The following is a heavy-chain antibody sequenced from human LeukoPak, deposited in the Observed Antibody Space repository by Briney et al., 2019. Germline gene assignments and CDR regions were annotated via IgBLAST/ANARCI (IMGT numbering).Heavy chain of an antibody. Sequence: PGGFLRLSCAASGFTFDDYAMHWVRQAPGKGLEWVSGISWNSGNIGYADSVKGRFAISRDSAKNSLYLQMNSLRAEDMALYYCAKGYSYDMTYYFDYWGQGTLVTVSS. J-gene: IGHJ4*02. CDR2: ISWNSGNI. CDR3: AKGYSYDMTYYFDY. V-gene: IGHV3-9*03. CDR1: GFTFDDYA. D-gene: IGHD5-18*01.